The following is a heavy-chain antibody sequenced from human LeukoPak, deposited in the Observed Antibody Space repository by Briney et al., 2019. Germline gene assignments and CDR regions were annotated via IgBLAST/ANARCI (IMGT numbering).Heavy chain of an antibody. Sequence: TGGSLRLSCAASGFTVSNNYMRWVRQAPGKGLEWVSAISGSGGSTYYADSVKGRFTISRDNSKNTLYLQMNGLRAEDRAVYYCAKDWGEYFDYVWGSFTSFDSWGQGTLVTVSS. V-gene: IGHV3-23*01. CDR1: GFTVSNNY. D-gene: IGHD3-16*01. CDR3: AKDWGEYFDYVWGSFTSFDS. CDR2: ISGSGGST. J-gene: IGHJ4*02.